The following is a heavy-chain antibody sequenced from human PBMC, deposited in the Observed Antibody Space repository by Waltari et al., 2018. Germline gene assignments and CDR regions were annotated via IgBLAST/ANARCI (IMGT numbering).Heavy chain of an antibody. CDR3: ARDGTKGYVDIVATMPFDY. J-gene: IGHJ4*02. CDR2: ISYDGSNK. D-gene: IGHD5-12*01. Sequence: QVQLAESGGGVVQPGRSLRLSCAASGFTFSSYAMHWVRQAPGKGLEWVAVISYDGSNISYDGSNKYYADSVKGRFTISRDNSKNTLYLQMNSLRAEDTAVYYCARDGTKGYVDIVATMPFDYWGQGTLVTVSS. V-gene: IGHV3-30-3*01. CDR1: GFTFSSYA.